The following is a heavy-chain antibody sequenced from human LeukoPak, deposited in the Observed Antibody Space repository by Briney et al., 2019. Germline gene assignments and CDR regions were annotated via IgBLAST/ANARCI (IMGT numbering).Heavy chain of an antibody. CDR1: GYSISSGYY. D-gene: IGHD3-22*01. CDR2: IYHSGST. J-gene: IGHJ3*02. CDR3: ARDLGRGPSGYYYKDRGAFDI. V-gene: IGHV4-38-2*02. Sequence: SETLSLTCTVSGYSISSGYYWGWIRQPPGKGLEWIGSIYHSGSTYYNPSLKSRVTISVDTSKNQFSLKLSSVTAADTAVYYCARDLGRGPSGYYYKDRGAFDIWGQGTMVTVSS.